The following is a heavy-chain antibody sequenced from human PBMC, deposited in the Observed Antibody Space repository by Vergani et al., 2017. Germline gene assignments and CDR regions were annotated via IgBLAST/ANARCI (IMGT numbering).Heavy chain of an antibody. J-gene: IGHJ6*03. CDR2: IKQDESEK. Sequence: EAQLVESGGDLVQPGGSLRLSCVGSGFSFSRYRVSWVRQAPGKGLGWVANIKQDESEKYYGDSVKGRFTISRDNAKNSVFLQMSSLRVEDTAVYYCARDWTNGESRDMDVWGKGTTVIVSS. V-gene: IGHV3-7*01. CDR3: ARDWTNGESRDMDV. CDR1: GFSFSRYR. D-gene: IGHD4-17*01.